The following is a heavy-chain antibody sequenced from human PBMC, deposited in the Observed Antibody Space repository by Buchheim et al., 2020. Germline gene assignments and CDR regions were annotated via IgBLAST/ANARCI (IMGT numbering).Heavy chain of an antibody. Sequence: QVQLQQWGAGLLKPSETLSLTCAVYGGSFSGYYWSWIRQPPGKGLEWIGEINHSGSTNYNPSLKSRVTISVDTSKNQLSLKLSSVTAADTAVYYCARGGLDIVVVPAAIVSEGWFDPWGQGTL. D-gene: IGHD2-2*03. CDR3: ARGGLDIVVVPAAIVSEGWFDP. J-gene: IGHJ5*02. CDR1: GGSFSGYY. V-gene: IGHV4-34*01. CDR2: INHSGST.